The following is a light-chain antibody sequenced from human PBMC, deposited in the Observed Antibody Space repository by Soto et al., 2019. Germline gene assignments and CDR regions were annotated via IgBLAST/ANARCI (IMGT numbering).Light chain of an antibody. J-gene: IGLJ2*01. CDR1: HSDVGGYNH. CDR3: SSFTSTSRYVL. V-gene: IGLV2-14*01. CDR2: AVS. Sequence: QSALTQPASVSGSPGQAISISCTGTHSDVGGYNHVSWYQQHPGKAPKLIISAVSNRPSGVSNRFSGSKSGNTASLTISGLQAEDEANYYCSSFTSTSRYVLFGGGTQLTVL.